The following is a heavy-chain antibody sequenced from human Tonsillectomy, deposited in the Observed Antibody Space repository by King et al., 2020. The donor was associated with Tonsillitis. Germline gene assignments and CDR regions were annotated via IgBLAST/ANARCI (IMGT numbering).Heavy chain of an antibody. Sequence: AQLVQSGGGLVQPGRSLRLSCAASGFTFDDYAIHWVRHAPGKGLEWVSGISWNSGNIGYADPVKGRFTLSRDNAKNSLYLQMNSLRAEDTALYYCAKPRGHTAMVSAFAYWGQGTLVTVSS. V-gene: IGHV3-9*01. D-gene: IGHD5-18*01. CDR2: ISWNSGNI. J-gene: IGHJ4*02. CDR3: AKPRGHTAMVSAFAY. CDR1: GFTFDDYA.